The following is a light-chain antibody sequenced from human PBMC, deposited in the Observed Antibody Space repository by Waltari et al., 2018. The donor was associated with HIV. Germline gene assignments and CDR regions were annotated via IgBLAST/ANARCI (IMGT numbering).Light chain of an antibody. Sequence: QSALTQPASVSGSPGQSITISCTGTSRDVGGYNYFSWYQQHPAKAPKFMSYEVSKRRSELSNRFSGYKSGNTASLTISGLQAEDGADYYCSSYTSSSTPYVFGTGTKVTVL. J-gene: IGLJ1*01. CDR2: EVS. CDR3: SSYTSSSTPYV. V-gene: IGLV2-14*01. CDR1: SRDVGGYNY.